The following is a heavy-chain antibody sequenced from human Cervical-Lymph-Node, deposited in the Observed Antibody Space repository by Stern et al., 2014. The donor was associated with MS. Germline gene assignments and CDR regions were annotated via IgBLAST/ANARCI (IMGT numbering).Heavy chain of an antibody. CDR1: GFIFSDSA. V-gene: IGHV3-73*02. CDR2: IRSKGNNYAT. J-gene: IGHJ4*02. D-gene: IGHD1-1*01. CDR3: ARLGYRDSFDY. Sequence: EVQLVESGGGLVQPGGSLKLSCVASGFIFSDSAVHWVRQAPGKGLEWVGRIRSKGNNYATAYAASLKGSFTISRDDSKNTAYLQMSSLKTEDTAVYYCARLGYRDSFDYWGQGTLVTVSS.